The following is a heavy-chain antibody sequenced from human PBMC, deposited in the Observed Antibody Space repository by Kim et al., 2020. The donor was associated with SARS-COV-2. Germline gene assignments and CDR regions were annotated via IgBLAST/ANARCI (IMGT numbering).Heavy chain of an antibody. D-gene: IGHD1-26*01. V-gene: IGHV4-39*01. J-gene: IGHJ5*02. CDR1: GGSISSGNYF. Sequence: SETLSLTCTVSGGSISSGNYFWGWIRQPPGKGLEWIGNFYYGGSTYYSSSLKSRVTMSADTSKNQFSLRLRSVTAADTAVYYCARPHSGRGGGAWFDPWGQGTLVTVSS. CDR3: ARPHSGRGGGAWFDP. CDR2: FYYGGST.